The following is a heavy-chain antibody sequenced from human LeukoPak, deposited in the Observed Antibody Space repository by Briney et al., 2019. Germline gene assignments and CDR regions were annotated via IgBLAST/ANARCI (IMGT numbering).Heavy chain of an antibody. V-gene: IGHV4-38-2*01. Sequence: SETLSLTCAVSGYSISSGYYWGWIREPPGKGLESIGSIYHSGSTYYNPSLKSRVTISVDTSKNQFSLKLSSVTAADTAVYYCARHVSSGYSYGLGYFDYWGQGTLVTVSS. CDR3: ARHVSSGYSYGLGYFDY. CDR1: GYSISSGYY. D-gene: IGHD5-18*01. CDR2: IYHSGST. J-gene: IGHJ4*02.